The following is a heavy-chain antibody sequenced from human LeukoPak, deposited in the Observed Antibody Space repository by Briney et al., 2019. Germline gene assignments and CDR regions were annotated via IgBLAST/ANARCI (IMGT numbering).Heavy chain of an antibody. CDR2: LRYDGSNQ. CDR1: WLKLCKFV. V-gene: IGHV3-30*02. Sequence: RGVLRVFLAGSWLKLCKFVIRLGGPDAGERLGGVAFLRYDGSNQYYADSVKGRFTISRDNSKNTVSLQMNSLRSEDTAVYYCAKDGIVLVPTAICYFDYWGQGTLVTVSS. J-gene: IGHJ4*02. D-gene: IGHD2-2*01. CDR3: AKDGIVLVPTAICYFDY.